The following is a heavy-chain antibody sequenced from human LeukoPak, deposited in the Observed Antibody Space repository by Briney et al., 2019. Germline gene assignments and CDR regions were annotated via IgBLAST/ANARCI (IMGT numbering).Heavy chain of an antibody. V-gene: IGHV1-69*13. CDR3: ARGWYYYDSSGHPGGMDV. CDR2: IIPIFGTA. Sequence: GASVNVSCKASGGTFSSYAISWVRQAPGQGLEWMGGIIPIFGTANYAQKFQGRVTITADESTSTAYMELSSLRSEDAAVYYCARGWYYYDSSGHPGGMDVWGQGTTVTVSS. CDR1: GGTFSSYA. J-gene: IGHJ6*02. D-gene: IGHD3-22*01.